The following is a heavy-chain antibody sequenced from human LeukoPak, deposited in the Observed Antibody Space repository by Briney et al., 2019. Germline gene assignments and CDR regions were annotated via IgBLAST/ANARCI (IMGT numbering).Heavy chain of an antibody. CDR1: GFTFTSSA. CDR2: IVVGSGNT. V-gene: IGHV1-58*02. CDR3: AAASEIVGVTADAFDI. J-gene: IGHJ3*02. Sequence: ASVKVSCKASGFTFTSSAMQWVRQARGQRLEWIGWIVVGSGNTNYAQKFQERVTITRDMSTSTAYMELSSLRSEDTAVYYCAAASEIVGVTADAFDIWGQGTMVTVSS. D-gene: IGHD2-21*02.